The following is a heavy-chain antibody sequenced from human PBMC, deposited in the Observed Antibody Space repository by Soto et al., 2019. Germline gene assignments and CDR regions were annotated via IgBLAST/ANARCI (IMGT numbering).Heavy chain of an antibody. Sequence: LRLSCAASGFTFSSYSMNWVRQAPGKGLEWVSSISSSSSYIYYADSVKGRFTISRDNAKNSLYLQMNSLRAEDTAVYYCARDGCGYDWCDYYYMDVWGKGTTVTVSS. D-gene: IGHD5-12*01. CDR2: ISSSSSYI. CDR3: ARDGCGYDWCDYYYMDV. V-gene: IGHV3-21*01. J-gene: IGHJ6*03. CDR1: GFTFSSYS.